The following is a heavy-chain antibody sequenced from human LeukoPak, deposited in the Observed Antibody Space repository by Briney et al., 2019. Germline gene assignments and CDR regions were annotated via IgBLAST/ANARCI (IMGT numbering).Heavy chain of an antibody. CDR2: INHSGST. J-gene: IGHJ4*02. V-gene: IGHV4-34*01. CDR3: ASRRQWLVRFDY. D-gene: IGHD6-19*01. CDR1: GGSFSGYY. Sequence: PSETLSLTCAVYGGSFSGYYWSWIRQPPGKGLEWIGEINHSGSTNYNPSLKSRVTISVDTSKNQFFLKLSSVTAADTAVYYCASRRQWLVRFDYWGQGTLVTVSS.